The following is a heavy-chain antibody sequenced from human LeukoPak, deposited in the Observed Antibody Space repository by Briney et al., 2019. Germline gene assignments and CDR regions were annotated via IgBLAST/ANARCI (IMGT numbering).Heavy chain of an antibody. CDR2: ISGTGTST. D-gene: IGHD2-15*01. Sequence: PGGSLRLSCAASGFTFNNYAMSWVRQAPGKGLEWVSSISGTGTSTYYTDSVKGRFTISRDNSKNTLYLQMNSLRAEDTAVYYCAKYLVVVAASPGYFDFWGQGTLLTVSS. CDR3: AKYLVVVAASPGYFDF. J-gene: IGHJ4*02. V-gene: IGHV3-23*01. CDR1: GFTFNNYA.